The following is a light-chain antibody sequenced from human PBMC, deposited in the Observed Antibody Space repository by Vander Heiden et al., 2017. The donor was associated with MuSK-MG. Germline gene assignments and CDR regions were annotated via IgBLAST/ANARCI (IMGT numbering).Light chain of an antibody. CDR3: LRET. V-gene: IGKV2-28*01. CDR2: LGS. CDR1: QSLLHSNGYNY. Sequence: VMTQSPLSLPVTPGEPAHISCRSSQSLLHSNGYNYLDWYLQKPGQSPQLLIYLGSNRASGVPDRFSGSGSGTDCTLKISRVEAEDVGVEYCLRETFGQGTKVEIK. J-gene: IGKJ1*01.